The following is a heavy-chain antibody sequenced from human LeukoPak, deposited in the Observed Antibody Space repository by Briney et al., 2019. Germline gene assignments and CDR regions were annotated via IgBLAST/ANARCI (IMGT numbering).Heavy chain of an antibody. Sequence: SVKVSCKASGGTFSSYAISWVRQAPGQGLEWMGRIIPIFGTANYAQKFQGRVTITTDESTSTAYMELSSLRSEDPAVYYCARAYYYDSSGYYLKSAFDIWGQGIMVTVSS. V-gene: IGHV1-69*05. CDR1: GGTFSSYA. D-gene: IGHD3-22*01. J-gene: IGHJ3*02. CDR3: ARAYYYDSSGYYLKSAFDI. CDR2: IIPIFGTA.